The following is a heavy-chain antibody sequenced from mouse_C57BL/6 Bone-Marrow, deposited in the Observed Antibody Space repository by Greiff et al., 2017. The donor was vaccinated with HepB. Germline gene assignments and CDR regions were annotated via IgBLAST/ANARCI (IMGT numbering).Heavy chain of an antibody. V-gene: IGHV7-3*01. D-gene: IGHD3-2*02. CDR3: ARTVDSSAGFAY. Sequence: EVKLVESGGGLVQPGGSLSLSCAASGFTFTDYYMSWVRQPPGKALEWLGFIRNKANGYTTEYSASVKGRFTISRDNSQSILYLQMNALRAEDSATYYCARTVDSSAGFAYWGQGTLVTVSA. J-gene: IGHJ3*01. CDR1: GFTFTDYY. CDR2: IRNKANGYTT.